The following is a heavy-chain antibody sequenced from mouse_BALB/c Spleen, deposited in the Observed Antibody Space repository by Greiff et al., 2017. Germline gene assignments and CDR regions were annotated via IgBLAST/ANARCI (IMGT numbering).Heavy chain of an antibody. D-gene: IGHD1-2*01. Sequence: EVMLVESGGGLVQPGGSLKLSCAASGFTFSSYGMSWVRQTPDKRLELVATINSNGGSTYYPDSVKGRFTISRDNAKNTLYLQMSSLKSEDTAMYYCARDHYGYDYAMDYWGQGTSVTVSS. CDR3: ARDHYGYDYAMDY. CDR2: INSNGGST. CDR1: GFTFSSYG. V-gene: IGHV5-6-3*01. J-gene: IGHJ4*01.